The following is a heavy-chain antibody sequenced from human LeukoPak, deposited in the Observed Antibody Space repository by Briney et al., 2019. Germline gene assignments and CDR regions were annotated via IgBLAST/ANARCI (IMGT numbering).Heavy chain of an antibody. D-gene: IGHD4-23*01. Sequence: APVKVSCKTSGYTFTSFGLSWVRQAPGQGLEWMGRISAYNGDTNYAQKLQGRVTMTTDTSTSTAYMELRSLRSDDTAVYYCARHMGTTGVFYFDYWGQGTLVTVSS. CDR1: GYTFTSFG. CDR3: ARHMGTTGVFYFDY. J-gene: IGHJ4*02. CDR2: ISAYNGDT. V-gene: IGHV1-18*01.